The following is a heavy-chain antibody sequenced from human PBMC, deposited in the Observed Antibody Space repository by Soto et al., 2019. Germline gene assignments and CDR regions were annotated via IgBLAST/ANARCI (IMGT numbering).Heavy chain of an antibody. J-gene: IGHJ4*02. CDR3: ARSDFWSGYYTDY. CDR1: GGSISSGGYS. Sequence: PSETLSLTFAVSGGSISSGGYSWSWIRQPPGKGLEWIGYIYHSGSTYYNPSLKSRVTISVDRSKNQFSLKLSSVTAADTAVYYCARSDFWSGYYTDYWGQGTLVTVSS. CDR2: IYHSGST. V-gene: IGHV4-30-2*01. D-gene: IGHD3-3*01.